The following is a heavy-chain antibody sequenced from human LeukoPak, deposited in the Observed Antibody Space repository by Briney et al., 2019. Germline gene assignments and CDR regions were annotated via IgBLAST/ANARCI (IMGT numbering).Heavy chain of an antibody. Sequence: GASVKVSCKASGYTFIAYYLYWVRQATGQGLELMGWINPNSGGTKYAQKFQGRVTMTRDTSISTVYMELSRQSYDCTAVYYFASGHILDFACWGQGTLVT. CDR1: GYTFIAYY. D-gene: IGHD2-2*03. J-gene: IGHJ4*02. CDR2: INPNSGGT. CDR3: ASGHILDFAC. V-gene: IGHV1-2*02.